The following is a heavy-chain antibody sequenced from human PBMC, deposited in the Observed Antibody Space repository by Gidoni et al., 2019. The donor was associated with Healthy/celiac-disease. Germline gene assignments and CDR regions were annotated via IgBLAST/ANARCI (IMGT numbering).Heavy chain of an antibody. D-gene: IGHD4-4*01. CDR3: AREETYWAVTPLTFYYYGMDV. CDR1: GGTFSSYA. CDR2: IIPIFGTA. J-gene: IGHJ6*02. Sequence: QVQLVQSGAEVKKPGSSVKVSCKASGGTFSSYAISWVRQAPGQGLEWMGGIIPIFGTANYAQKFQGRVTITADESTSTAYMELSSLRSEDTAVYYCAREETYWAVTPLTFYYYGMDVWGQGTTVTVSS. V-gene: IGHV1-69*01.